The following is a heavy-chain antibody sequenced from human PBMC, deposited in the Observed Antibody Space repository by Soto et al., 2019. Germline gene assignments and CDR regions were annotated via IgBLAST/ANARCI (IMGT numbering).Heavy chain of an antibody. CDR2: IYYSGST. CDR1: GGSISSGGYY. CDR3: ADGGLLLGGQSNWFDP. V-gene: IGHV4-39*01. J-gene: IGHJ5*02. D-gene: IGHD2-15*01. Sequence: SETLSLTCTVSGGSISSGGYYWSWIRQHPGKGLEWIGYIYYSGSTNYNPSLKSRVTISVDTSKNQFSLNLSSVTAADTAVYYCADGGLLLGGQSNWFDPWGQGTLVTVSS.